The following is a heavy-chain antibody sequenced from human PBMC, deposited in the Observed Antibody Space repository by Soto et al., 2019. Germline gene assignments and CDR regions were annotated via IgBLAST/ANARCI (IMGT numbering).Heavy chain of an antibody. CDR3: AREMGENYDISGYYYDRWFDP. CDR2: IYYSGST. CDR1: GGSISSYY. J-gene: IGHJ5*02. D-gene: IGHD3-22*01. V-gene: IGHV4-59*01. Sequence: PSETLSLTCTVSGGSISSYYWSWIRQPPGKGLEWIGYIYYSGSTNYNPSLKSRVTISVDTSKNQFSLKLSSVTAADTAVYYCAREMGENYDISGYYYDRWFDPWGQGTLVTVSS.